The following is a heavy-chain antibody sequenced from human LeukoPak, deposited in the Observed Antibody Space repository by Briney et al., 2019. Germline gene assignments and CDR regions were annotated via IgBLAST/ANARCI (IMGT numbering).Heavy chain of an antibody. CDR1: GFTFSNAW. CDR3: TTEVVEGATDVTFDI. V-gene: IGHV3-15*01. J-gene: IGHJ3*02. Sequence: PGGSLRLSCAASGFTFSNAWMSWVRQAPGKGLEWVGRIKTKTDGGTTDYAAPVKGRFTISRDDSKNTLYLLMNSLKTEDTAVYYCTTEVVEGATDVTFDIWGQGTMVTVSS. D-gene: IGHD1-26*01. CDR2: IKTKTDGGTT.